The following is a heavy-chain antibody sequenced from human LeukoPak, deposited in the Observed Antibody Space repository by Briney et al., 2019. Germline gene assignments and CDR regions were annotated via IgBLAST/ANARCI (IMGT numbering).Heavy chain of an antibody. D-gene: IGHD3-16*01. Sequence: PSETLSLTCTVSGGSLSSYYWSWIRQPPGKGLEWSGYIYYSGSTNYNPSLKSRVTISVDTSKNQFALELSSVTAADTAVYYCARWGSITTARFDYWGQGTLVTVSS. CDR3: ARWGSITTARFDY. CDR2: IYYSGST. J-gene: IGHJ4*02. CDR1: GGSLSSYY. V-gene: IGHV4-59*01.